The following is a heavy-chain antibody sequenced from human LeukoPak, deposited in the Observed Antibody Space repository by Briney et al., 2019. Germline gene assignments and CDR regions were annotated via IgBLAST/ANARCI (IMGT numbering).Heavy chain of an antibody. D-gene: IGHD2-15*01. CDR3: ARDRAYCSGGSCQNYYGMDV. J-gene: IGHJ6*02. Sequence: SETLSLTCPVSGGSISSGDYYWSWIRQPPGKDLEWIGYIYYSGSTYYNPSLKSRVTISVDTSKNQFSLKLSSVTAADTAVYYCARDRAYCSGGSCQNYYGMDVWGQGTTVTVSS. V-gene: IGHV4-30-4*01. CDR2: IYYSGST. CDR1: GGSISSGDYY.